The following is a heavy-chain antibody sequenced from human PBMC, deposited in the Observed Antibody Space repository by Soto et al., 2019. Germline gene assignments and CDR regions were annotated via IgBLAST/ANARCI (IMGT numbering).Heavy chain of an antibody. V-gene: IGHV1-58*01. J-gene: IGHJ6*02. CDR1: GFIFTSSA. Sequence: SVKVSCKASGFIFTSSAVQWVRQARGQRLEWIGWIVVGSGNTNYAQKFQERVTITRDMSTSTAYMELSSLRSEDTAGYYCAVHKRWPHHYYYGMDVWGQGTTVTVSS. CDR3: AVHKRWPHHYYYGMDV. CDR2: IVVGSGNT.